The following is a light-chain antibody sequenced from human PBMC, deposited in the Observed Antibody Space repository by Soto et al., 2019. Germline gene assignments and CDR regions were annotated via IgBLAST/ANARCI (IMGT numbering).Light chain of an antibody. CDR2: DAS. CDR1: QSVTNW. Sequence: DMQMTQSPSTLSASVGDRVTITCRASQSVTNWLAWYQQKPGMAPKLLIYDASNLESGVPSRFSGSGSGTEFTLTISSLQPDDFATYYCHQYNNYSPWTFGQGTKVEIK. V-gene: IGKV1-5*01. CDR3: HQYNNYSPWT. J-gene: IGKJ1*01.